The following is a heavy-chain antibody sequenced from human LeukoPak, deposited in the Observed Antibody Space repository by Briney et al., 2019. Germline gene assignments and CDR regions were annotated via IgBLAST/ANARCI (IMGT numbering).Heavy chain of an antibody. J-gene: IGHJ4*02. V-gene: IGHV3-21*01. D-gene: IGHD2-15*01. CDR3: ARDSGWSNYYFDY. Sequence: PGGSLRLSCAASGFTFSNYGMNWVRQAPGKGLEWVSTISSTSGYIYYADSVKGRFTISRDNAKNSLYLQMNSLRAEGTAVYYCARDSGWSNYYFDYWGQGTLVTVSS. CDR2: ISSTSGYI. CDR1: GFTFSNYG.